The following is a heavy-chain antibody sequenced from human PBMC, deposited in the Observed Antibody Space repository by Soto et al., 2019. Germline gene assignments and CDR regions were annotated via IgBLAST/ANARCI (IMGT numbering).Heavy chain of an antibody. J-gene: IGHJ4*02. Sequence: QVQLQESGPGLMKPSGTLSLTCAVSGVSISSHDWWTWVRQPPGKGLEWIGESHQSGNTNYNSSLESRVTISVDKSRNQLSLKLTSVTVADTAVYYCATSDSGRRYWGQGTLVTVSS. D-gene: IGHD6-13*01. CDR2: SHQSGNT. V-gene: IGHV4-4*02. CDR3: ATSDSGRRY. CDR1: GVSISSHDW.